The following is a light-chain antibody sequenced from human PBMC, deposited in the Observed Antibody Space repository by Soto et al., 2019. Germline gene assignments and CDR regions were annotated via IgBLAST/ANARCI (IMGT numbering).Light chain of an antibody. Sequence: EIVLTQSPGTLSLSPGERATLSCRASQSVNNNYLAWYQQKPGQAPRLPIYDASNRATGFPGRFSGSGSGTDFTLTISRLEPEDFAVYYCQQDGSSSYTFGQGTKLETK. CDR2: DAS. J-gene: IGKJ2*01. CDR1: QSVNNNY. CDR3: QQDGSSSYT. V-gene: IGKV3-20*01.